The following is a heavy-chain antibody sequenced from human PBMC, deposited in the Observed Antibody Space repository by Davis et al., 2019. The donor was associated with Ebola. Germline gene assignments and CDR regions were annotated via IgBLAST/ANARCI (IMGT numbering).Heavy chain of an antibody. CDR3: THSRGYNNADY. J-gene: IGHJ4*02. CDR1: GFTFSGSA. CDR2: IRSKANSYAT. Sequence: GESLKISCAASGFTFSGSAMHWVRQASGKGLEWVGRIRSKANSYATAYAASVKGRFTISRDDSKNTAYLQMNSLKTEDTAVYYCTHSRGYNNADYWGQGTLVTVSS. D-gene: IGHD3-22*01. V-gene: IGHV3-73*01.